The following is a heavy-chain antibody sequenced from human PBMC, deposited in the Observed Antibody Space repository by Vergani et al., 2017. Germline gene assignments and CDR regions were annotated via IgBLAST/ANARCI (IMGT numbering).Heavy chain of an antibody. CDR3: ARDGSLDY. CDR1: GYTFTGYY. CDR2: INPNSGDT. V-gene: IGHV1-2*02. D-gene: IGHD2-15*01. J-gene: IGHJ4*02. Sequence: QVQLVQSGTEVKKPGASVKVSCKTSGYTFTGYYMHWVRQAPGQGLEWMVWINPNSGDTNDAQKFQGRITMTRNTAISTVYMELNRLTSDDTAVYYCARDGSLDYWGQGTLVTVSS.